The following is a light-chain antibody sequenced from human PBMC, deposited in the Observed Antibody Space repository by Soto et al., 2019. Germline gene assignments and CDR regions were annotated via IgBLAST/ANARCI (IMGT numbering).Light chain of an antibody. CDR1: QSVSNNY. V-gene: IGKV3-20*01. CDR2: GAS. CDR3: QQYESLRT. Sequence: EIVLTQSPGTLSPSPGERATLSCRASQSVSNNYLAWYQQQPGQAPTLLIYGASNRATGIPERFSGSGSGTDFTLTISSLQPEDFAVYYCQQYESLRTFGQGTKVDIK. J-gene: IGKJ1*01.